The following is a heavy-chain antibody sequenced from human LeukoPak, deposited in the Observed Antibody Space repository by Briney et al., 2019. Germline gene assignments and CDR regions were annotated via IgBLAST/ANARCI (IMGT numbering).Heavy chain of an antibody. CDR1: GYSFTSYG. Sequence: ASVKVSCKASGYSFTSYGISWVRQAPGQGLEWMGWISTYNANTNYALKLQGRVTLTTDTSTSTAYMELSRLRSDDTAVYYCARDSARYSGSYYYWGQGTLVTVSS. V-gene: IGHV1-18*01. J-gene: IGHJ4*02. CDR2: ISTYNANT. D-gene: IGHD1-26*01. CDR3: ARDSARYSGSYYY.